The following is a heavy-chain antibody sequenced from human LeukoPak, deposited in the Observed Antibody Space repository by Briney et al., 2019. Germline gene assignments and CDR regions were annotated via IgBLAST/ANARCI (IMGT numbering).Heavy chain of an antibody. CDR1: GYTLTELY. J-gene: IGHJ4*02. V-gene: IGHV1-24*01. CDR2: FDPEDGET. Sequence: ASVKVSCKVSGYTLTELYMHWVRQAPGKGLEWMGGFDPEDGETIYAQKFQGRVTMTEDTSTDTGYMELSSLRSEDTAVYYCATGQSGSYYVAWAYWGQGTLVTVSS. CDR3: ATGQSGSYYVAWAY. D-gene: IGHD1-26*01.